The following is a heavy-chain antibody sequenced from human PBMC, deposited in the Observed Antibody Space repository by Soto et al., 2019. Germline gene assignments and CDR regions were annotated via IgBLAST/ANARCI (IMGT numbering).Heavy chain of an antibody. D-gene: IGHD2-2*01. CDR3: ARPIVPAIQNHPYYYYGLDV. J-gene: IGHJ6*02. Sequence: QVQLVESGGGVVQPGRSLRLSCAASGFTFSNYAMHWVRQAPGKGLDWVAVVSFDGCNSYYADSVKGRFTISRDNSKNTLFLQMNSLRPEDTAVYFCARPIVPAIQNHPYYYYGLDVWGQGTTVTVSS. CDR1: GFTFSNYA. V-gene: IGHV3-30-3*01. CDR2: VSFDGCNS.